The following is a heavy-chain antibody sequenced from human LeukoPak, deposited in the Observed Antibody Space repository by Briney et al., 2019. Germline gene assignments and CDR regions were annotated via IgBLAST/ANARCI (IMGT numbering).Heavy chain of an antibody. CDR3: ARRNGGRDAFDI. CDR2: VFHSGST. D-gene: IGHD4-23*01. CDR1: GGSISSYY. Sequence: KPSETLSFTFPLSGGSISSYYWSWIRQSPGKGLEWIGYVFHSGSTNYNPSLKSRVTISVDTSKNQFSLKLSSVTAADTAVYYCARRNGGRDAFDIWGQGTMATVSS. J-gene: IGHJ3*02. V-gene: IGHV4-59*08.